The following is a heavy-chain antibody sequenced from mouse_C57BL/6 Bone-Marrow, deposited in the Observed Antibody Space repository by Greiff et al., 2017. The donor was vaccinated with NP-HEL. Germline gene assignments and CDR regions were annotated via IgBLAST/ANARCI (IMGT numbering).Heavy chain of an antibody. CDR2: IYPGSGSP. D-gene: IGHD1-1*01. V-gene: IGHV1-55*01. Sequence: QVQLQQPGAALVKPGASVKMSCKASGYTFTSYWITWVKQRPGQGLAWIGDIYPGSGSPNYNEKFKSKATLTVDTSSSTAYMQLSSLTSEDSAVYYCARPGYYGSKGDYWGQGTTLTVSS. J-gene: IGHJ2*01. CDR1: GYTFTSYW. CDR3: ARPGYYGSKGDY.